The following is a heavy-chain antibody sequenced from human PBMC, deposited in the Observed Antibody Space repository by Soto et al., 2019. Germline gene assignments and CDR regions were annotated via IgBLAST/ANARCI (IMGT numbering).Heavy chain of an antibody. Sequence: PSETLSLTCAVSGGSISRGYDSWGWFRQPPGKGLEYIGRMRYSDNTWYNPSLKSRVTVSLDTPNNQFSLKLTSVTAADTAVYFGVSCFVFGNHRGWFDPRGKGILGTVFS. CDR1: GGSISRGYDS. V-gene: IGHV4-39*01. CDR2: MRYSDNT. J-gene: IGHJ5*02. CDR3: VSCFVFGNHRGWFDP. D-gene: IGHD3-10*01.